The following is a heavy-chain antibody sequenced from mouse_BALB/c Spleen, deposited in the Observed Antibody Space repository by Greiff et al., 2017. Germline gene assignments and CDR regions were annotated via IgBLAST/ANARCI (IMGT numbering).Heavy chain of an antibody. CDR3: ARGLHYYGSSPYWYFDV. CDR1: GFTFSSFG. J-gene: IGHJ1*01. V-gene: IGHV5-17*02. CDR2: ISSGSSTI. Sequence: EVMLVESGGGLVQPGGSRKLSCAASGFTFSSFGMHWVRQAPEKGLEWVAYISSGSSTIYYADTVKGRFTISRDNPKNTLFLQMTSLRSEDTAMYYCARGLHYYGSSPYWYFDVWGAGTTVTVSS. D-gene: IGHD1-1*01.